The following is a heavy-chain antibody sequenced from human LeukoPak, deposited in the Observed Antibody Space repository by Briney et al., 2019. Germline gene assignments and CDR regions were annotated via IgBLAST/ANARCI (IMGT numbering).Heavy chain of an antibody. V-gene: IGHV3-21*01. CDR3: ASSPPTVTTYFFDY. J-gene: IGHJ4*02. CDR2: ISSSSSFI. CDR1: RFSLSNAW. Sequence: KPGGSLRLSCEASRFSLSNAWMSWVRQAPGKGPEWVSSISSSSSFIYYADSVKGRFTISRDNAENSLYLQMNSLRAEDTAVYYCASSPPTVTTYFFDYWGQGTLVTVSS. D-gene: IGHD4-17*01.